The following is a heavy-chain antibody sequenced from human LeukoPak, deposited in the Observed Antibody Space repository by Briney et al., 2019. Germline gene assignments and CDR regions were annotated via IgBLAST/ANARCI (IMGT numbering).Heavy chain of an antibody. CDR2: IWYDGSNK. D-gene: IGHD3-3*01. Sequence: GGSLRLSCAASGFTFSSYGMHWVRQAPGKGLEWVAVIWYDGSNKYYADSVKGRFTISRDNSKNTLYLQMNSLRAEDTAVYYCARGDMYYDFWSGLQEFDYWGQGTLVTVSS. CDR3: ARGDMYYDFWSGLQEFDY. J-gene: IGHJ4*02. CDR1: GFTFSSYG. V-gene: IGHV3-33*01.